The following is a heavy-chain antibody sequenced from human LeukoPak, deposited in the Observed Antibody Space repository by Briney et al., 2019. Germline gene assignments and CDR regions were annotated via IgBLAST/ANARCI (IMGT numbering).Heavy chain of an antibody. J-gene: IGHJ6*02. D-gene: IGHD2-2*01. CDR3: ARTYCSSTSCSYYYGMDV. CDR1: GYTFTSYG. Sequence: ASVKVSCKASGYTFTSYGISWVRQAPGQGLEWMGWISAYNGNTNYAQKLQGRVTMTTDTSTSTAYMELSSLRSEDTAVYYCARTYCSSTSCSYYYGMDVWGQGTTVTVSS. V-gene: IGHV1-18*01. CDR2: ISAYNGNT.